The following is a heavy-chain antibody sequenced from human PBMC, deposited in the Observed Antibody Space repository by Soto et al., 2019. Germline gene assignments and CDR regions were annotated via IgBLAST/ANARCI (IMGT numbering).Heavy chain of an antibody. CDR3: ARDMTTVTTSWFDP. CDR1: GFSFGDYA. Sequence: EVQLVESGGGLVQPGRSLRLSCGASGFSFGDYAMHWDRQAPGKGLEWVSGISRNSDTIVYADSVKGRFTISRDNARNSLYLQMNSLRAEDTAFYYCARDMTTVTTSWFDPWGQGTLVSVSS. J-gene: IGHJ5*02. V-gene: IGHV3-9*01. CDR2: ISRNSDTI. D-gene: IGHD4-17*01.